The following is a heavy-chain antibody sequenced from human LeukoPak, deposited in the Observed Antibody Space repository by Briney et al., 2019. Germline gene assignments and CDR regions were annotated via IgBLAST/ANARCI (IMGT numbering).Heavy chain of an antibody. J-gene: IGHJ3*02. Sequence: GGSLILSCAASGITFSSYAMHWVRQAPGKGLEWVAVISYDGSNKYYADSVKGRFTISRDNSKNTLYLQMNSLRAEDTAVYYCAKDWLPGDNGHAFDIRGQGTMVTVSS. CDR2: ISYDGSNK. CDR1: GITFSSYA. D-gene: IGHD4/OR15-4a*01. CDR3: AKDWLPGDNGHAFDI. V-gene: IGHV3-30*04.